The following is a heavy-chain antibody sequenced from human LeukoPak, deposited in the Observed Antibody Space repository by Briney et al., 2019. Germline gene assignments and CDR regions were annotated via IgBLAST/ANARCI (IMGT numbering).Heavy chain of an antibody. J-gene: IGHJ4*02. CDR3: ARDRGAIDSSGYYYSTFDY. V-gene: IGHV3-48*03. CDR1: GFTFSSYE. Sequence: GGSLRLSXAASGFTFSSYEMNWVRQAPGKGLEWVSYISSSGSTIYHADSVKGRFTISRDNAKNSLYLQMNSLRAEDTAVYYCARDRGAIDSSGYYYSTFDYWGQGTLVTVSS. D-gene: IGHD3-22*01. CDR2: ISSSGSTI.